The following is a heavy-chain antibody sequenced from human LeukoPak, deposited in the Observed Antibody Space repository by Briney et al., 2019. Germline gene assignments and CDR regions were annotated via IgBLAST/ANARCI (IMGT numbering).Heavy chain of an antibody. CDR1: GFTFSSYA. D-gene: IGHD3-9*01. V-gene: IGHV3-23*01. CDR3: AKNPNYDILTGYYPDY. CDR2: ISSSGGST. J-gene: IGHJ4*02. Sequence: GGSLRLSCAASGFTFSSYAMSWVRQAPGKGLEWVSAISSSGGSTYYADSVKGRFTISRDNSKNTLYLQMNSLRAEDTAVYYCAKNPNYDILTGYYPDYWGQGTLVTVSS.